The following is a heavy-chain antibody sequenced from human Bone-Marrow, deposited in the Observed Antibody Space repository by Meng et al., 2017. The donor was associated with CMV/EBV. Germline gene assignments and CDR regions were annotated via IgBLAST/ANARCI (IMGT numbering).Heavy chain of an antibody. D-gene: IGHD3-22*01. CDR3: AKDIGGDYYDSSD. V-gene: IGHV3-21*01. J-gene: IGHJ1*01. Sequence: GGSLRLSCAASGFTFSSYSMNWVRQAPGKGLEWVSSISSSSSYIYYADSVKGRFTISRDNAKNSLYLQMNSLRAEDTAVYYCAKDIGGDYYDSSDWGQGTLVTVSS. CDR2: ISSSSSYI. CDR1: GFTFSSYS.